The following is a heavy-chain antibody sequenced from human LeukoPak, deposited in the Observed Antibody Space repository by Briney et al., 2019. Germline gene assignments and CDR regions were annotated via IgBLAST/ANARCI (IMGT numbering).Heavy chain of an antibody. CDR1: GFAFSTYA. Sequence: PGGSLRLSXAASGFAFSTYAMSWVRQAPGKGLEWVSGISGSGGSTYYADSVKGRFTISRDNSKNTLYLQMNSLIAGDTAIYYCAKNRALHEIDYWGQGTLVTVSS. J-gene: IGHJ4*02. CDR3: AKNRALHEIDY. CDR2: ISGSGGST. D-gene: IGHD2-21*01. V-gene: IGHV3-23*01.